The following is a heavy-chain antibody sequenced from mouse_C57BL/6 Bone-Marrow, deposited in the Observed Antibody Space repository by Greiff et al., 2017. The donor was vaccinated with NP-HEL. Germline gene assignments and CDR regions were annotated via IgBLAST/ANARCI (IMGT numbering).Heavy chain of an antibody. Sequence: EVKLVESGGDLVKPGGSLKLSCAASGFTFSSYGMSWVRQTPDKRLEWVATISSGGSYTYYPDSVKGRFTISRDNAKNTLYLQRSSLKSEDTAMYYCARQRQLRVAWFAYWGQGTLVTVSA. CDR2: ISSGGSYT. J-gene: IGHJ3*01. CDR3: ARQRQLRVAWFAY. D-gene: IGHD3-2*02. V-gene: IGHV5-6*01. CDR1: GFTFSSYG.